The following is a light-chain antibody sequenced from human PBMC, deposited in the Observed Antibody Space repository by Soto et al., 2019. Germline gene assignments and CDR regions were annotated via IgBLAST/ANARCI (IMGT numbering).Light chain of an antibody. J-gene: IGLJ3*02. CDR2: DVT. CDR1: SSDVGGYDH. CDR3: SSYTNKDTLL. V-gene: IGLV2-14*03. Sequence: QSALTQPASVSGSPGQSITISCTGTSSDVGGYDHVSWYQQHPGKAPTLIIYDVTVRPSGISRRFSGSKSDNTASLAVSGLQPEDEADYYCSSYTNKDTLLFGGGTKVTVL.